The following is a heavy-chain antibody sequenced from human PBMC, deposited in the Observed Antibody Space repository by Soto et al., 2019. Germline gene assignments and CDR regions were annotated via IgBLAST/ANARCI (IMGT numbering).Heavy chain of an antibody. J-gene: IGHJ4*02. D-gene: IGHD6-19*01. V-gene: IGHV3-30*18. CDR3: AKHAPVARLYYYFDY. CDR2: ISYDGSNK. Sequence: QVQLVESGGGVVQPGRSLRLSCAASGFTFSSYGMHWVRQAPGKGLEWVAVISYDGSNKYYADSVKGRFTISRDNSKNTLYLQMNSLRAEDTAVYYCAKHAPVARLYYYFDYWGQGTLVTVSS. CDR1: GFTFSSYG.